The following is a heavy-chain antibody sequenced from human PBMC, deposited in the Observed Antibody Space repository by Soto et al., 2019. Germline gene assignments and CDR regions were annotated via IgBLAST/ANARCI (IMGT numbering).Heavy chain of an antibody. CDR2: NYYSGSA. CDR3: AKDGWLGAIDY. Sequence: QVQLQESGPGLVKPSQTLSLTCTVSGGSISSGGYYWSWIRQHPGKGLERIGYNYYSGSAYYNPSLKRRFTISVETSKNQFSLKLSSVTAADTAVYYCAKDGWLGAIDYWGQGTLVTGSS. J-gene: IGHJ4*02. V-gene: IGHV4-31*03. CDR1: GGSISSGGYY. D-gene: IGHD3-10*01.